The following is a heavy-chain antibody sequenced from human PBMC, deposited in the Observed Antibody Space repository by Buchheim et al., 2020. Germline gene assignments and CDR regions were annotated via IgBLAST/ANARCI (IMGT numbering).Heavy chain of an antibody. V-gene: IGHV4-59*08. J-gene: IGHJ4*02. Sequence: QVQLQESGPGLVKPSETLSLTCTVSGGSISSYYWSWIRQPPGKGLEWIGYIYYSGSTNYNPSLKSRVTISVDTSKNQFSLKLSSVTAADTAVYYCARHARGFGDYFDSWGQGSL. D-gene: IGHD3-10*01. CDR3: ARHARGFGDYFDS. CDR2: IYYSGST. CDR1: GGSISSYY.